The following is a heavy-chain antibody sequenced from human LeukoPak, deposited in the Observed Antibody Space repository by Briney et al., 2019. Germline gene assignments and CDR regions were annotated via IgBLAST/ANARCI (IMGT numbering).Heavy chain of an antibody. Sequence: TGGSLRLSCAASGFTFSSYGMHWVRQAPGKGLEWVAFIRYDGSNKYYADSVKGRFTISRDNSKNTLYLQMNSLRAEDTAVYYCASLGYCSGGSCYSASYYYMDVWGKGTPVTTSS. V-gene: IGHV3-30*02. CDR1: GFTFSSYG. CDR3: ASLGYCSGGSCYSASYYYMDV. D-gene: IGHD2-15*01. J-gene: IGHJ6*03. CDR2: IRYDGSNK.